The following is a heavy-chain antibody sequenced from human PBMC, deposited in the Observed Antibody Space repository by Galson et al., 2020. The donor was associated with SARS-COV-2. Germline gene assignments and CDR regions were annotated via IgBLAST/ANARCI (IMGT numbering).Heavy chain of an antibody. D-gene: IGHD3-3*01. Sequence: SETLSLTCTVSGGSIRSSSYYWGWIRQPPGKGLEWIGSIYYSGSTYYNPSLKSRVTISVDTSKNQFSLKLSSVTAADTAVYYCARTQVIYDFWSGYYNSAFDIWGQGTMVTVSS. CDR2: IYYSGST. V-gene: IGHV4-39*07. CDR1: GGSIRSSSYY. J-gene: IGHJ3*02. CDR3: ARTQVIYDFWSGYYNSAFDI.